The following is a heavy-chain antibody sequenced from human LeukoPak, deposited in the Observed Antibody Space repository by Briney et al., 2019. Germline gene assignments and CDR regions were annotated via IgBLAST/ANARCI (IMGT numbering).Heavy chain of an antibody. CDR2: ISAYNGNT. CDR1: GYTFTSYD. CDR3: ARALRATVTTIPTYYYYYGMDV. V-gene: IGHV1-18*01. J-gene: IGHJ6*02. D-gene: IGHD4-17*01. Sequence: ASVKVSCKASGYTFTSYDINWVRQATGQGLEWMGWISAYNGNTNYAQKLQGRVTMTTDTSTSTAYMELRSLRSDDTAVYYCARALRATVTTIPTYYYYYGMDVWGQGTTVTVSS.